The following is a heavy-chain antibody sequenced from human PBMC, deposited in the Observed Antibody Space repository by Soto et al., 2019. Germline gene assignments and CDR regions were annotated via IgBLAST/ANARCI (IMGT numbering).Heavy chain of an antibody. CDR3: ARATGGTGWAWVDY. V-gene: IGHV3-53*01. J-gene: IGHJ4*02. Sequence: EVQLVESGGDLIQPGGSLRLSCAASGFSVRTDYMTWVRQPPGKGLEWVSVIYRDGTTYYADSVKGRFTISRDNSKNTVYLQMNSLRVDDTALYYCARATGGTGWAWVDYWGKGTLVTVSS. D-gene: IGHD6-19*01. CDR2: IYRDGTT. CDR1: GFSVRTDY.